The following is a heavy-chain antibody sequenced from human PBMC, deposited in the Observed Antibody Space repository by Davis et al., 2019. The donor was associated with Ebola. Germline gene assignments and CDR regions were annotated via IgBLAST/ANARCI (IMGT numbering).Heavy chain of an antibody. J-gene: IGHJ4*02. CDR1: GGSFSSHP. CDR2: ITPIFDTP. V-gene: IGHV1-69*13. CDR3: ARDFDGGNYYFDY. Sequence: SVKVSCKTSGGSFSSHPISWVRQAPRQGLEWMGGITPIFDTPHYAQKFQGRITITADASTSTAYMELSSLRSEDTATYFCARDFDGGNYYFDYWGPGTPVTVSS. D-gene: IGHD3-9*01.